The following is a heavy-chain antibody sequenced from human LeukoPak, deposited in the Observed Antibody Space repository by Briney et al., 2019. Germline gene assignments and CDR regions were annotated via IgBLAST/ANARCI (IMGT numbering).Heavy chain of an antibody. Sequence: SVKVSCKASGGTFSNYAISWVRQAPGQGLEWMGGIIPIFGTANYAQKFQGRITITRNTSISTAYMELSSLRSEDTAVYYCARVGYCSGGSCYSDSLDYWGQGTLVTVSS. CDR3: ARVGYCSGGSCYSDSLDY. CDR1: GGTFSNYA. J-gene: IGHJ4*02. V-gene: IGHV1-69*05. CDR2: IIPIFGTA. D-gene: IGHD2-15*01.